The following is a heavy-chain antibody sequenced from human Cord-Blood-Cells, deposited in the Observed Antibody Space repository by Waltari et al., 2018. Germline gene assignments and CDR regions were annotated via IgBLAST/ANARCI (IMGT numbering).Heavy chain of an antibody. CDR1: GGSISSSSYH. D-gene: IGHD6-13*01. CDR2: IYYSGST. CDR3: ARRGIAAAGDAFDI. Sequence: QLQLQESGPGLVKPSETLSLTCTVSGGSISSSSYHWGWIRQPPGKGLEWIGSIYYSGSTYYNPSLKSRVTISVDTSKNQFSLKLSSVTAADTAVYYCARRGIAAAGDAFDIWGQGTMVTVSS. J-gene: IGHJ3*02. V-gene: IGHV4-39*01.